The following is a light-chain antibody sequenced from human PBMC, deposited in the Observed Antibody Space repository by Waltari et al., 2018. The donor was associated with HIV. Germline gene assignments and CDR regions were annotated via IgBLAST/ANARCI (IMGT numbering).Light chain of an antibody. V-gene: IGLV2-14*01. J-gene: IGLJ2*01. CDR2: EGT. CDR3: SSYTASGSVI. CDR1: TINYNS. Sequence: QSALTQPASVSGSPGQSVTISCTGPTINYNSVSWYQHHPAKAPKLIIFEGTYRPSGVSNRFSGSKSGNTASLTISGLQGEDEAHYYCSSYTASGSVIFGGGTNLTVL.